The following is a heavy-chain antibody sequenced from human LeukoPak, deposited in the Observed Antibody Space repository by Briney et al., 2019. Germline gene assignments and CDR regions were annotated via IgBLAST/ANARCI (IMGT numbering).Heavy chain of an antibody. CDR2: IIPTFGTA. CDR1: GGTFSSYA. J-gene: IGHJ4*02. V-gene: IGHV1-69*13. D-gene: IGHD6-19*01. CDR3: ARRRGSGLYPFDY. Sequence: GASVKVSCKASGGTFSSYAISWVRQAPGQGLEWMGGIIPTFGTANYAQKFQGRVTITADESTSTAYMELSSLRSEDTAVYYCARRRGSGLYPFDYWGQGTLVTVSS.